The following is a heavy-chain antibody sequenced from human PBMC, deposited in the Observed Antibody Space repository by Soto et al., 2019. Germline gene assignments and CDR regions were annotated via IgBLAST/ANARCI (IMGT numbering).Heavy chain of an antibody. Sequence: EVQLLESGGALGQPGGSLRLSCAVSGFTFSNYAMSWVRQAPGKGLEWVSGISGSGDKTYYADSVKGRFTISRDNSKSTLSLQMNSLRAEDPAVYYCPRCGRDYPSWYFELWVRGTLVIVSS. CDR3: PRCGRDYPSWYFEL. V-gene: IGHV3-23*01. CDR1: GFTFSNYA. J-gene: IGHJ2*01. D-gene: IGHD4-17*01. CDR2: ISGSGDKT.